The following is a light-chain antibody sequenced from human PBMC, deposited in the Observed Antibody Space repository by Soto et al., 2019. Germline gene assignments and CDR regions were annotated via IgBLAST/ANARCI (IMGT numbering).Light chain of an antibody. CDR1: QSVSSSY. J-gene: IGKJ1*01. V-gene: IGKV3-20*01. CDR3: QQYGSSPRT. CDR2: DVS. Sequence: EIVLTHSPGTLSLSPWERATLCCTASQSVSSSYLAWYQQKPGRAPRLLIHDVSRRATGIPDRFSGSGSGTDFTLTISRLEPEDFAVYYCQQYGSSPRTFGQGTKVDNK.